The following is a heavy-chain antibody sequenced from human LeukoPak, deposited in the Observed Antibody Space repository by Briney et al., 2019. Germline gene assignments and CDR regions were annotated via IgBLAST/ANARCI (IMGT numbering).Heavy chain of an antibody. CDR2: ISGSGGHT. D-gene: IGHD3-22*01. CDR1: GFTFSRSA. CDR3: AKEGRLTVAAVVVENYFDY. J-gene: IGHJ4*02. V-gene: IGHV3-23*01. Sequence: GGSLRLSCVVSGFTFSRSAMSWVRLAPGKGLEWVSGISGSGGHTYYTDSVKGRFTISRDNSGTTVTLQMNSLTTDDTAVYCCAKEGRLTVAAVVVENYFDYWGQGTPVIVSA.